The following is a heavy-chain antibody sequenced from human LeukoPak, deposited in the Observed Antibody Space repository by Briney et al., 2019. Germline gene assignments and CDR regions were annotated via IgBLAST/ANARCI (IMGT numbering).Heavy chain of an antibody. V-gene: IGHV3-74*01. J-gene: IGHJ1*01. CDR3: ARAPSEIGGYYPEYLRH. D-gene: IGHD3-22*01. CDR2: IKSDGKT. CDR1: GFTFSRYW. Sequence: GGSLRLSCEASGFTFSRYWMHWVRQAPGKGLVWVSRIKSDGKTNYADSVKGRFTISRDNAKNTVSLQMDSLRAEDTGVYYCARAPSEIGGYYPEYLRHWGQGTLVIVSS.